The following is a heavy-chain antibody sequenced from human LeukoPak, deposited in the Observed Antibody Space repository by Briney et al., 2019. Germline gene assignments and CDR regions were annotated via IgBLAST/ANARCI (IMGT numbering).Heavy chain of an antibody. CDR1: GYTFTSYG. Sequence: ASVKVSCKASGYTFTSYGISWVRQAPGQGLEWMGWIDPNNGGTNYAQKFQGRVTMTRDTSITTAYMELNRLISDDTAVYYCARASPYSSSSGFAYWGQGALVTVSS. V-gene: IGHV1-2*02. CDR2: IDPNNGGT. CDR3: ARASPYSSSSGFAY. J-gene: IGHJ4*02. D-gene: IGHD6-6*01.